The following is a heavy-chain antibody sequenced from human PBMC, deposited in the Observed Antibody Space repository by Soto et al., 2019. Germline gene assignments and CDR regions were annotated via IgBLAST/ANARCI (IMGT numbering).Heavy chain of an antibody. V-gene: IGHV4-31*03. Sequence: QVQLQESGPGLVKPSQTLSLTCTVSGGSISSGGYYWNWIRQHPGKGLEWIGYIYYSGSTYYNPSLXSXXNISVDPSKNQFSLKLTSVTAADTAVYYCARSVTPWGQGTLVTVSS. CDR2: IYYSGST. CDR1: GGSISSGGYY. J-gene: IGHJ5*02. D-gene: IGHD3-10*01. CDR3: ARSVTP.